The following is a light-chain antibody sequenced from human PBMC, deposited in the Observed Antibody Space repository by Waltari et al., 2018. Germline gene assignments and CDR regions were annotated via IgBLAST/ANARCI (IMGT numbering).Light chain of an antibody. CDR3: QQGVT. V-gene: IGKV3-11*01. Sequence: EIVLTQSPATLSFSPGERATLSGRASQSVGTSLAWYQHIPGQAPRLLIYDASNRASDISPRFSGSGSGTDFSITISGLDPEDYAVYYCQQGVTFGGGTRVEIK. J-gene: IGKJ4*01. CDR1: QSVGTS. CDR2: DAS.